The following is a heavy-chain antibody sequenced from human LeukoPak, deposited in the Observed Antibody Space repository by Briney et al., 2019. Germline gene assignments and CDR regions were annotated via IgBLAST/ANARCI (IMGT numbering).Heavy chain of an antibody. V-gene: IGHV5-51*01. D-gene: IGHD2-2*01. CDR3: AIAGDSSTSWYGCFGY. Sequence: GESLKISCKGSGYRFTSYWIGWLREMPGKGLEWMGIIYPDDSDTIYHKSFQGQVAFSVDDSMSTAYLQWSSLEASDTAMYYCAIAGDSSTSWYGCFGYWRLGNLVTVSS. J-gene: IGHJ4*02. CDR2: IYPDDSDT. CDR1: GYRFTSYW.